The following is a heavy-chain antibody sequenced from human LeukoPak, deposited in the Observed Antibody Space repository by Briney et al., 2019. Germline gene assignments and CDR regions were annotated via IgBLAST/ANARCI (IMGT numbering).Heavy chain of an antibody. D-gene: IGHD3-22*01. J-gene: IGHJ3*02. V-gene: IGHV1-2*02. CDR2: INPNSGGT. CDR3: ARDKGGESYYDSSGPDAFDI. CDR1: GYTFTGYY. Sequence: ASVKVSCKASGYTFTGYYMHWVRQAPGQGLEWMGWINPNSGGTNYAQKFQGRVTMTRDTSISTAYMELSRLRSDDTAVYYCARDKGGESYYDSSGPDAFDIWGQGTMVTVSS.